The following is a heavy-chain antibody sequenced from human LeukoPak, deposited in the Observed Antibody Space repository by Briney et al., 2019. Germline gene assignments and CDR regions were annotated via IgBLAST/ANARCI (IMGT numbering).Heavy chain of an antibody. J-gene: IGHJ4*02. D-gene: IGHD5-12*01. CDR1: GGSISSYY. CDR3: ARSVEMASRSFDC. V-gene: IGHV4-4*07. Sequence: SETLSLTCTVSGGSISSYYWSWIRQPAGKGLEWIGRIYTSVSTNYRASIKSRVTMSVDTSKNQFSLNLTSVTAADTAVYYCARSVEMASRSFDCWGQGTLVTVSS. CDR2: IYTSVST.